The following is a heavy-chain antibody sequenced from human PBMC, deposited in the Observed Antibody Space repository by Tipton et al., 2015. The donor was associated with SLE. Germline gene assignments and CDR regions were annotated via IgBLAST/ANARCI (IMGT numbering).Heavy chain of an antibody. J-gene: IGHJ3*02. CDR2: INPNSGGT. V-gene: IGHV1-2*04. CDR3: ARVPIVRWGGGNRSDAFDI. CDR1: GYTFTGYY. Sequence: QSGPEVKKPGASVKVSCKASGYTFTGYYMHWVRQAPGQGLEWMGWINPNSGGTNYAQKFQGWVTMTRDTSISTAYMELSRLTSDDTAGYDWARVPIVRWGGGNRSDAFDIGGQRAMVAASS. D-gene: IGHD3-16*01.